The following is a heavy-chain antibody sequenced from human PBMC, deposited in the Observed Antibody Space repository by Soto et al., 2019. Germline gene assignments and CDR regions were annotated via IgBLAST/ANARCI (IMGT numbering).Heavy chain of an antibody. Sequence: QVQLQESGPGLVKPSQTLSLTCTVSGGSISSGGYYWSWIRQHPGKGLEWNGYIYYSGSTYYNPSLKSRVTISVDTSKNQFSLKLSSVTAADTAVYYCARVLRGYRNAIALNWFDPWGQGTLVTVSS. CDR2: IYYSGST. J-gene: IGHJ5*02. CDR1: GGSISSGGYY. V-gene: IGHV4-31*03. D-gene: IGHD5-18*01. CDR3: ARVLRGYRNAIALNWFDP.